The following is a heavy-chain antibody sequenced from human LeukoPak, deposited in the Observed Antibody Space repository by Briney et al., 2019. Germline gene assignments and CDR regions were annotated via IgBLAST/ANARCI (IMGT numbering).Heavy chain of an antibody. CDR1: GFNFIDYS. V-gene: IGHV3-48*01. CDR2: IGISSGNT. J-gene: IGHJ4*01. CDR3: ARDHRYAFDN. Sequence: GGSLRLSCAASGFNFIDYSMNWVRQAPGKGLEWISYIGISSGNTKYADSVKGRFTISRDKATNSLYLQMNSLRVEDTAVYYCARDHRYAFDNWGHGTLVTVSS. D-gene: IGHD5-12*01.